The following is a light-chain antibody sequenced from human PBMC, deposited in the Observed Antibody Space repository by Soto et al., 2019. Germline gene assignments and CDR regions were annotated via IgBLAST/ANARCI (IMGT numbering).Light chain of an antibody. CDR2: EVS. CDR1: SSDVGGYKY. J-gene: IGLJ1*01. CDR3: SSYTSSSPCV. Sequence: QSALTQPASVSGSPGQSITISCTGTSSDVGGYKYVSWYQHHPGKAPKLMIYEVSNRPSGVSNRFSGSKSGNTASLTISGLQAEDEADYYCSSYTSSSPCVFGTGIKLTVL. V-gene: IGLV2-14*01.